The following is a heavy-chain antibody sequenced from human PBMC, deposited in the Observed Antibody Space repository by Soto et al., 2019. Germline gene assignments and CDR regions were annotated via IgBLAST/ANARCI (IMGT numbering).Heavy chain of an antibody. CDR2: IYYSGST. D-gene: IGHD3-9*01. V-gene: IGHV4-31*03. CDR3: ARAGYYDILTGYSFGAFDI. CDR1: GGSISSGGYY. Sequence: QVQLQESVPGLVKPSQTLSLTCTVSGGSISSGGYYWSWIRQHPGKGLEWTGYIYYSGSTYYNPSLQSRVTISVDTSKNQFSLKLSSVTAADTAVYYCARAGYYDILTGYSFGAFDIWGQGTMVTVSS. J-gene: IGHJ3*02.